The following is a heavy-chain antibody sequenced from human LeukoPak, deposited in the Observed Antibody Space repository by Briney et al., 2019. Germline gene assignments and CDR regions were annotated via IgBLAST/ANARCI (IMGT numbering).Heavy chain of an antibody. Sequence: GGSLRLSCAASGFTFNTYGMHWVRQAPGKGLEWVAVIWKDGSNENYADSMKGRFTISRDNSKNTLYLQMSSLRAEDTAVYFCVRGPGASIFDIWGQGTMVTVSS. V-gene: IGHV3-33*01. CDR1: GFTFNTYG. CDR3: VRGPGASIFDI. J-gene: IGHJ3*02. D-gene: IGHD2-8*02. CDR2: IWKDGSNE.